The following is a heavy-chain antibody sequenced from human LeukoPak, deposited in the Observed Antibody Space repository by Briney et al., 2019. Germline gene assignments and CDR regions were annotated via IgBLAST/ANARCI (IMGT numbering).Heavy chain of an antibody. J-gene: IGHJ1*01. CDR1: GYTFTGYY. CDR2: INPNSGGT. Sequence: ASVKVSCKASGYTFTGYYMHWVRQAPGQGLEWMGWINPNSGGTNYAQKFQGRVTITTDESTSTAYMELSSLRSEDTAVYYCARDLRDGSLRFEYFQHWGQGTLVTVSS. D-gene: IGHD5-24*01. V-gene: IGHV1-2*02. CDR3: ARDLRDGSLRFEYFQH.